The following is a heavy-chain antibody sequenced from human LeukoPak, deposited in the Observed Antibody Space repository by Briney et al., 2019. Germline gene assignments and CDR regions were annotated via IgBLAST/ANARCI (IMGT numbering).Heavy chain of an antibody. CDR3: AKVGSRENYYYYYYGMDV. Sequence: QPGGSLRLSCAASGFTFDDYAMHWVRHAPGKGLEWVSLISGDGGSTYYADSVKGRFTISRDNSKNSLYLQMNSLRTEDTALYYCAKVGSRENYYYYYYGMDVWGQGTTVTVSS. CDR1: GFTFDDYA. D-gene: IGHD2-15*01. V-gene: IGHV3-43*02. J-gene: IGHJ6*02. CDR2: ISGDGGST.